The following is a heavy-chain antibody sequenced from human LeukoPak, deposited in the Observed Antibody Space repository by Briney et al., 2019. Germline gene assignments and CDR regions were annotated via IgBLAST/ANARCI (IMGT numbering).Heavy chain of an antibody. Sequence: SETLSLTCAVYGGSFSGYYWSWIRQPPGKGLEWIGEINHSGSTNYNPSLKSRVTISVDTSKNQFSLKLSSVTAADTAVYYCARRKYYYDSSGYYYYYYFDYWGQGILVTVSS. CDR2: INHSGST. V-gene: IGHV4-34*01. CDR1: GGSFSGYY. CDR3: ARRKYYYDSSGYYYYYYFDY. J-gene: IGHJ4*02. D-gene: IGHD3-22*01.